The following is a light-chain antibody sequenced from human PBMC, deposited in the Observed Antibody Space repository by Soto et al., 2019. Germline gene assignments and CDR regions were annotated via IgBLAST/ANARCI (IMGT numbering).Light chain of an antibody. CDR3: QQYGSSPMYT. CDR2: GAS. V-gene: IGKV3-20*01. CDR1: QSVSSSY. Sequence: EIVLTQSPGTLSLSPGERATLSCRASQSVSSSYLAWYQQKPGQAPRLLIYGASSRATYIPDRFSGNGSGTDFTLTISRLETEDFAVYYCQQYGSSPMYTFGHGTKLEIK. J-gene: IGKJ2*01.